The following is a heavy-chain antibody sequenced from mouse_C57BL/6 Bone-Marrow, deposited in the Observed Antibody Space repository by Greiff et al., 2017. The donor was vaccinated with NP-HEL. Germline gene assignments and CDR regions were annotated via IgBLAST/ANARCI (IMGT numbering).Heavy chain of an antibody. V-gene: IGHV1-82*01. CDR2: IYPGDGDT. J-gene: IGHJ4*01. Sequence: QVQLKQSGPELVKPGASVKISCKASGYAFSSSWMNWVKQRPGKGLEWIGRIYPGDGDTNYNGKFKGKATLTADKSSSTAYMQLSSLTSEDSAAYFCAINWVYYYAMDYWGQGTSVTVSS. CDR3: AINWVYYYAMDY. CDR1: GYAFSSSW. D-gene: IGHD4-1*01.